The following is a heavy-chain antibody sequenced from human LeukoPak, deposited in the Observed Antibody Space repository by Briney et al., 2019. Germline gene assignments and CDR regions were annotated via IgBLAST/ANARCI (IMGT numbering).Heavy chain of an antibody. CDR3: AIINDFWSGPTLDV. Sequence: PSQTLSLTCTVSGGSISSGGHSWSWIRQPPGTGLEWIGYIYHSGSGSTYYNPSLKSRVTISIDKSKNQFSLKLNSVTAADTAVYYCAIINDFWSGPTLDVWGQGTTVTVSS. J-gene: IGHJ6*02. V-gene: IGHV4-30-2*01. CDR1: GGSISSGGHS. D-gene: IGHD3-3*01. CDR2: IYHSGSGST.